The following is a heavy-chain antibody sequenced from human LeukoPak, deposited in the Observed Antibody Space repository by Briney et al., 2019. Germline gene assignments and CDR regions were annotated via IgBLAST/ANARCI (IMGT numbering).Heavy chain of an antibody. CDR1: GYTFTSYG. Sequence: ASVKVSCKASGYTFTSYGIGWVRQAPGQGLEWMGWISAYNGNTNYAQKLQGRVTMTTDTSTSTAYMELRSLRSDDTAVYYCARDIAAAGSNWFDPWGQGTLVTVSS. CDR3: ARDIAAAGSNWFDP. CDR2: ISAYNGNT. D-gene: IGHD6-13*01. J-gene: IGHJ5*02. V-gene: IGHV1-18*01.